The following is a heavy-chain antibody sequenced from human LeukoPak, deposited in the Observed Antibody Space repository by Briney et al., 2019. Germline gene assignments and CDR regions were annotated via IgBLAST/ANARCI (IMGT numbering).Heavy chain of an antibody. Sequence: PSETLSLTCAVYGGSFSGYYWSWIRQPPGKGLEWIGEINHSGSTNYNPSLKSRVTISVDTSKNQFSLKLSSVTAADTAVYYCARAHYVTASPAGGLWGQGTLVTVSS. V-gene: IGHV4-34*01. CDR3: ARAHYVTASPAGGL. CDR1: GGSFSGYY. J-gene: IGHJ4*02. D-gene: IGHD3-10*02. CDR2: INHSGST.